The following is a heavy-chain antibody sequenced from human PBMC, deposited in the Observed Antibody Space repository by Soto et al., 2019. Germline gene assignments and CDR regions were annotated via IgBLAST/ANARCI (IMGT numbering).Heavy chain of an antibody. V-gene: IGHV1-3*01. CDR3: ASSAPPRGRMGFLEDNYGLDV. J-gene: IGHJ6*02. CDR1: GYTFTSYA. Sequence: GASVKVSCKASGYTFTSYAMHWVRQAPGQRLEWMGWINAGNGNTKYSQKFQGRVTITRDTSASTAYMELSSLRSEDTAVYYCASSAPPRGRMGFLEDNYGLDVWGQGTTVTVSS. D-gene: IGHD3-3*01. CDR2: INAGNGNT.